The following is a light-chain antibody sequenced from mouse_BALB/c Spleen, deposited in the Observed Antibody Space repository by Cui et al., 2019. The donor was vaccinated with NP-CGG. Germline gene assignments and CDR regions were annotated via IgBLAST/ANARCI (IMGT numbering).Light chain of an antibody. V-gene: IGLV1*01. J-gene: IGLJ1*01. CDR2: GTN. CDR1: TGAVTTSNY. CDR3: ALWYSNHWM. Sequence: QAVCTQESALTTSPGETVTLTCRSSTGAVTTSNYANWVQEKPDHLFTGLIGGTNNRAPGVPARFSGSLIGDKAALTITGAQTEDEAIYFCALWYSNHWMFGGGTKLTVL.